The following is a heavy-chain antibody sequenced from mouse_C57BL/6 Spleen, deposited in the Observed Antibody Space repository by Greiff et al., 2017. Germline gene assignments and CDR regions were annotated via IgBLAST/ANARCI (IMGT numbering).Heavy chain of an antibody. CDR2: ISYDGSN. V-gene: IGHV3-6*01. J-gene: IGHJ3*01. Sequence: ESGPGLVKPSQSLSLTCSVTGYSITSGYYWNWIRQFPGNKLEWMGYISYDGSNNYNPSLKNRISITRDTSKNQFFLKLNSVTTEDTATYYCARDPWVAYGNYPFAYWGQGTLVTVSA. D-gene: IGHD2-1*01. CDR3: ARDPWVAYGNYPFAY. CDR1: GYSITSGYY.